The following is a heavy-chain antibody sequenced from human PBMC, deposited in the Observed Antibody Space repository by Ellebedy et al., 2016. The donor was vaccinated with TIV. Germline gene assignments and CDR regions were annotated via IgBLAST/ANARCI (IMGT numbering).Heavy chain of an antibody. J-gene: IGHJ3*02. D-gene: IGHD4-17*01. Sequence: GESLKISCGSSGFSFRSYWMTWVRQAPGKWLEWVANINQGGSERHYVDSVKGRFTISRDSAKASLYLEMNSLGAEDTAIYYCATDGSYGDYRSPAHAFVMWGQGTLVTVSP. CDR2: INQGGSER. CDR1: GFSFRSYW. CDR3: ATDGSYGDYRSPAHAFVM. V-gene: IGHV3-7*01.